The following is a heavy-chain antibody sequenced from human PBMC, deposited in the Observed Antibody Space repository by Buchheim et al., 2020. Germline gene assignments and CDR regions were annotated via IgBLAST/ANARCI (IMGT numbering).Heavy chain of an antibody. J-gene: IGHJ6*02. D-gene: IGHD6-19*01. CDR2: ISGSGGST. Sequence: EVQLVESGGGLVQPGGSLRLSCAASGFTFSSYAMSWVRQAPGKGLEWVSAISGSGGSTYYADSVKGRFTISRDNSKHTLDLQMNSLRAEDTAVYYCAKRDIAVAGRHYYYGMDVWGQGTT. V-gene: IGHV3-23*04. CDR1: GFTFSSYA. CDR3: AKRDIAVAGRHYYYGMDV.